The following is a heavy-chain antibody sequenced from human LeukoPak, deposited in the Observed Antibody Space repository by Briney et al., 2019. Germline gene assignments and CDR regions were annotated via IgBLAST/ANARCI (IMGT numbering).Heavy chain of an antibody. V-gene: IGHV5-51*01. CDR3: ARRDYYDNVRTVAAFDY. J-gene: IGHJ4*02. CDR2: IYPGGSET. CDR1: GYIFTNYW. Sequence: PGESLKISCKGSGYIFTNYWIGWVRQMPGKGLEWMGIIYPGGSETRYSPAFQGQVSISADKSTSTAYLQWSSLKASDTAIYYCARRDYYDNVRTVAAFDYWGQGTLVTVSS. D-gene: IGHD3-22*01.